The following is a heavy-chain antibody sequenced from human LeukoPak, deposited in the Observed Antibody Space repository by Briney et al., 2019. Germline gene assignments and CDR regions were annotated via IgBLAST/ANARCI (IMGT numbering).Heavy chain of an antibody. J-gene: IGHJ4*02. D-gene: IGHD6-13*01. CDR3: AKAAYSSITYYFDY. CDR1: GFTFDDYA. CDR2: ISWNSGSI. Sequence: QAGGSLRLSCAASGFTFDDYAMHWVRQAPGKGLEWVSGISWNSGSIGYADSVKGRFTISRDNAKNSLYLQMNSLRAEDMALYYCAKAAYSSITYYFDYWGQGTLVTVSS. V-gene: IGHV3-9*03.